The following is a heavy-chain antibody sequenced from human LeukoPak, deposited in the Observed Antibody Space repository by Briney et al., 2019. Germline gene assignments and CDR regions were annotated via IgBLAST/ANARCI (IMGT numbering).Heavy chain of an antibody. CDR2: INWNGGGT. J-gene: IGHJ4*02. Sequence: GGSLRLSCAASGFTFDDYGMSWVRQVPGKGLEWVSGINWNGGGTAYADSVKGRFTISRDNAKNSLYLQMNSLRAEDTAVYYCARSVMSSWDQPLTNFAYWGQGTLVTVSS. V-gene: IGHV3-20*04. CDR1: GFTFDDYG. D-gene: IGHD2-2*01. CDR3: ARSVMSSWDQPLTNFAY.